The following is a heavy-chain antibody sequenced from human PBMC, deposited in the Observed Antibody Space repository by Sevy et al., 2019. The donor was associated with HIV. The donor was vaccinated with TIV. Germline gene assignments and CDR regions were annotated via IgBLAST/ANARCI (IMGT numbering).Heavy chain of an antibody. CDR3: ARVSRSSTARWFFDY. J-gene: IGHJ4*02. D-gene: IGHD2-2*01. CDR1: GFTFSNYA. V-gene: IGHV3-23*01. CDR2: LSGSGASI. Sequence: GGSLRLSCAVSGFTFSNYAMTWVRQAPGKGLEWVSGLSGSGASIYYPHTMKGRFTISRDNSKNTLYLQMDSLRADDTAVYYCARVSRSSTARWFFDYWGQGTLVTVSS.